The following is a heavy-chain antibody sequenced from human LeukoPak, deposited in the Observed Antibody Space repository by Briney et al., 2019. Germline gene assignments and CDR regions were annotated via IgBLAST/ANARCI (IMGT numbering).Heavy chain of an antibody. J-gene: IGHJ4*02. CDR3: ARGRPRAPIMVYASPQFDY. V-gene: IGHV4-34*01. CDR2: INHSGST. Sequence: PSETLSLTCAVYGGSFSGYYWSWIRQPPGKGLEWIGEINHSGSTNYNPSLKSRVTISVDTSKNQFSLKLSSVTAADTAVYYCARGRPRAPIMVYASPQFDYWGQGTLVTASS. D-gene: IGHD2-8*01. CDR1: GGSFSGYY.